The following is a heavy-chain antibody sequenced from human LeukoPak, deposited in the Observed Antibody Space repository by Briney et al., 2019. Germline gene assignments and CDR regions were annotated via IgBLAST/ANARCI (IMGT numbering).Heavy chain of an antibody. Sequence: GSLRLSCVASGLTVSNHWMSWVRQAPGKGLEWVANIREERGQEYYVDSVKGRFTISKNSAKNSLYLQMNTLRVEDTTMYYCASLDTAKQPLANHWGQGTLVTVSS. V-gene: IGHV3-7*03. CDR3: ASLDTAKQPLANH. D-gene: IGHD5-18*01. J-gene: IGHJ5*02. CDR2: IREERGQE. CDR1: GLTVSNHW.